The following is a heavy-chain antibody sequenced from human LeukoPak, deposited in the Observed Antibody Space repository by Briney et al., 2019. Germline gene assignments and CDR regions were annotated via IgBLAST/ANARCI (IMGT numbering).Heavy chain of an antibody. CDR1: GGSISSYY. CDR3: ASRYYDSSSGAFDI. V-gene: IGHV4-59*08. D-gene: IGHD3-22*01. Sequence: PSETLSLTCTVSGGSISSYYWSWIRQPPGKGLEWIGYIYYSGSTNYNPSLKSRVTISVDTSKNQFSLKLSSVTAADTAVYYCASRYYDSSSGAFDIWGQGTMVTVSS. J-gene: IGHJ3*02. CDR2: IYYSGST.